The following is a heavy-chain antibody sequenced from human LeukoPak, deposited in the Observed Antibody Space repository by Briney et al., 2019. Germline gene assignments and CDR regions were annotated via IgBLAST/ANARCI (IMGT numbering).Heavy chain of an antibody. CDR2: IYTSGST. CDR1: GGSISSGSYY. CDR3: ARVYYDSSGYSDYFDY. V-gene: IGHV4-61*02. J-gene: IGHJ4*02. Sequence: TSQTLSLTCTVSGGSISSGSYYWSWIRQPAGKGLEWIGRIYTSGSTNYNPSLKSRVTMSVDTSKNQFSLKLSSVTAADTAVYYCARVYYDSSGYSDYFDYWGQGTLVTVSS. D-gene: IGHD3-22*01.